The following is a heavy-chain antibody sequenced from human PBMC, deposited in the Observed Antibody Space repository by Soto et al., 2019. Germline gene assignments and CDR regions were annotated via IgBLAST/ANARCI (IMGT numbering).Heavy chain of an antibody. CDR1: GFTFSNYW. D-gene: IGHD3-22*01. CDR2: LNTDGSST. Sequence: EVQLVESGGGLVQPGGSLRLSCVASGFTFSNYWIHWVRQAPGKGLVWVSRLNTDGSSTTYADSVQGRFTITRDNAQNTLYLQRNSLRAEDTAVYYCARDRVYYDSGYYYDYGMDVWGQGTTVTVSS. J-gene: IGHJ6*02. CDR3: ARDRVYYDSGYYYDYGMDV. V-gene: IGHV3-74*01.